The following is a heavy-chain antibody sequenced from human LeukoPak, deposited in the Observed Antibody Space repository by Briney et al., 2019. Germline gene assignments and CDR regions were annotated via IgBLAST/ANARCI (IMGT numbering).Heavy chain of an antibody. CDR1: GGSISSSSYY. Sequence: SETLSLTCTVSGGSISSSSYYWGWIRQPPGKGLEWIGYIYYSGSTNYNPSLKSRVTISVDTSKNQFSLKLSSVTAADTAVYYCASDDYWGQGTLVTVSS. CDR2: IYYSGST. V-gene: IGHV4-61*05. CDR3: ASDDY. J-gene: IGHJ4*02.